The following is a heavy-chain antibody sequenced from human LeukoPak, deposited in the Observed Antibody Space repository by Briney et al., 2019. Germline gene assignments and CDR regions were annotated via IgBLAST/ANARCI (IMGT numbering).Heavy chain of an antibody. CDR3: ARQIAAVTRGDWFDP. CDR2: IYPGDAET. V-gene: IGHV5-51*01. CDR1: GYTFTSYW. Sequence: GESLKISCKGSGYTFTSYWIAWVRQMPGKGLEWMGIIYPGDAETRYGPSFQGQVTISADKSISTAYLQWSSLKASDTAMYYCARQIAAVTRGDWFDPWGQGTLVTVSS. D-gene: IGHD6-13*01. J-gene: IGHJ5*02.